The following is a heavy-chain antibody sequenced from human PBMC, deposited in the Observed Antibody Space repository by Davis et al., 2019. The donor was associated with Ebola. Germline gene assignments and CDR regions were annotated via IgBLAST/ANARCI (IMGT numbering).Heavy chain of an antibody. J-gene: IGHJ4*02. CDR1: GFTFSSYA. CDR2: ISYDGSNK. D-gene: IGHD3-10*01. CDR3: AKESVRDTMIWGFDS. Sequence: GESLKISCAASGFTFSSYAMHWVRQAPGKGLEWVAVISYDGSNKYYADPVKGRFTISRDNSKNTLYLQMNSLRADDTALYSCAKESVRDTMIWGFDSWGQGTLVTVSS. V-gene: IGHV3-30-3*01.